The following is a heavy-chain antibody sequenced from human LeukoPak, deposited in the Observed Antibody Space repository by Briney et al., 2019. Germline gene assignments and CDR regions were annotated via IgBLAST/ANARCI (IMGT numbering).Heavy chain of an antibody. J-gene: IGHJ5*02. CDR2: IGSKANSYAT. D-gene: IGHD2-15*01. V-gene: IGHV3-73*01. CDR3: TTIGYCSGGSCS. CDR1: GFTFSGSA. Sequence: GGSLRLSCAASGFTFSGSAMHWVRQASGKGLEWVGRIGSKANSYATAYAASVKGRFTISRDDSKNTAYLQMNSLKTEDTAVYYCTTIGYCSGGSCSWGQGTPVTVSS.